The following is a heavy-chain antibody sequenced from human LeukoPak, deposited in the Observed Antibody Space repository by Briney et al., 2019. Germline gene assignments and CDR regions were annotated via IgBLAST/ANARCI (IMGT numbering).Heavy chain of an antibody. V-gene: IGHV3-30-3*01. CDR1: GCTFSSYA. CDR2: ISYDGSNK. D-gene: IGHD6-19*01. CDR3: AREAVADFDY. Sequence: GGSLRLSCAASGCTFSSYAMHWVRQAPGKGLEWVAVISYDGSNKYYADSVKGRFTISRDNSKNTLYLQMNSLRAEDTAVYYCAREAVADFDYWGQGTLVTVSS. J-gene: IGHJ4*02.